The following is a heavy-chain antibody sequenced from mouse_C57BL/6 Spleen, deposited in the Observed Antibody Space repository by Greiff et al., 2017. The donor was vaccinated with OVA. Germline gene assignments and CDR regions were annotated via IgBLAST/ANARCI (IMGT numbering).Heavy chain of an antibody. CDR3: ARVDDGYFLFAY. CDR2: IYPSDSET. CDR1: GYTFTSYW. D-gene: IGHD2-3*01. V-gene: IGHV1-61*01. Sequence: VQLQQPGAELVRPGSSVKLSYKASGYTFTSYWMDWVKQRPGQGLEWIGNIYPSDSETHYNQKFKDKATLTVDKSSSTAYMQLSSLTSEDSAVYYCARVDDGYFLFAYWGQGTLVTVSA. J-gene: IGHJ3*01.